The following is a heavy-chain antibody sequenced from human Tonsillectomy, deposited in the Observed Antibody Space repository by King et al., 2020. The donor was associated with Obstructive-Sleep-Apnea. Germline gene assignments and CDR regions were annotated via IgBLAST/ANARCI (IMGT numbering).Heavy chain of an antibody. CDR3: ARDEGGKRGVPDAFDI. Sequence: QLVQSGAEVKKPGSSVKVSCKASGGTFSSYAISWVRQAPGQGLEWMGGIIPICGTANYAQKFQGRVTITADESTSTAYMELSSLRSEDTAVYYCARDEGGKRGVPDAFDIWGQGTMVTVSS. D-gene: IGHD1-26*01. CDR1: GGTFSSYA. V-gene: IGHV1-69*01. J-gene: IGHJ3*02. CDR2: IIPICGTA.